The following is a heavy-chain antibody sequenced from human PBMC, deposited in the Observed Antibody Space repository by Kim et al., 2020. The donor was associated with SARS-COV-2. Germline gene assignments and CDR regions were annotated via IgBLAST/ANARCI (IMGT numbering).Heavy chain of an antibody. D-gene: IGHD6-19*01. V-gene: IGHV4-39*01. CDR3: ARQRTSGWYNY. J-gene: IGHJ4*02. CDR2: T. Sequence: THYSPSLKSRLTISVDTSKNQLSLKLNSVTAADTAVYYCARQRTSGWYNYWGQGTLVTVSS.